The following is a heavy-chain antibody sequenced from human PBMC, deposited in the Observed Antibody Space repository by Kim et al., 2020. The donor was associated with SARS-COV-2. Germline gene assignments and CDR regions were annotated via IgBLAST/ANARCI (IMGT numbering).Heavy chain of an antibody. J-gene: IGHJ1*01. D-gene: IGHD6-13*01. CDR1: GGSISSSSYY. Sequence: SETLSLTCTVSGGSISSSSYYWGWIRQPPGKGLEWIGSIYYSGSTYYNPSLKSRVTISVDTSKNQFSLKLSSVTAADTAVYYCARRSRYSNPFQHWGQGTLVTVSS. CDR3: ARRSRYSNPFQH. V-gene: IGHV4-39*01. CDR2: IYYSGST.